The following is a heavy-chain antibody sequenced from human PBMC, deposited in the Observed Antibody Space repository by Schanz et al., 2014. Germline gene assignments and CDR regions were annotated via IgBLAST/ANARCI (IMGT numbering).Heavy chain of an antibody. CDR1: GYTFTSYG. J-gene: IGHJ3*01. Sequence: QVQLVQSGAEVKKPGASVKVSCKASGYTFTSYGISWVRQAPGQGLEWMGRIYLSDGSTRYAQKFQGRVTVTRDTSTTTVYMDLSSLISDDTAVYYCARGSCTASGCYDAFDLWGQGTLVTVSS. V-gene: IGHV1-46*01. CDR3: ARGSCTASGCYDAFDL. D-gene: IGHD2-2*01. CDR2: IYLSDGST.